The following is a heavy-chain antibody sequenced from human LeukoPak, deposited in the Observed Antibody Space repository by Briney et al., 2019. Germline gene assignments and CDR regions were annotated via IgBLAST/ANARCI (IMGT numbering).Heavy chain of an antibody. V-gene: IGHV4-34*01. D-gene: IGHD4-11*01. CDR2: IYHSGST. Sequence: TSETLSLTCAVYGGSFSGYYWSWIRQPPGKGLEWIGGIYHSGSTYDNPSLKSRVTISVDKSKNQFSLKLSSVTAADTAVYYCARDYSNYKFDYWGQGTLVTVSS. J-gene: IGHJ4*02. CDR3: ARDYSNYKFDY. CDR1: GGSFSGYY.